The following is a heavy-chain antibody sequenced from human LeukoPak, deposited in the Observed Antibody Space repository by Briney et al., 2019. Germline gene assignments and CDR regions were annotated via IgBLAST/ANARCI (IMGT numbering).Heavy chain of an antibody. CDR2: INPNSGDT. V-gene: IGHV1-2*02. CDR1: GYTFTGYY. Sequence: ASVNVPCKASGYTFTGYYIYWVRQAPGQGLEWMGWINPNSGDTNYAQKFQGRVTMTRDTSITTAYMELGSLISDDTAVYYCARGPNYFDYWGQGTLVTVSS. CDR3: ARGPNYFDY. J-gene: IGHJ4*02.